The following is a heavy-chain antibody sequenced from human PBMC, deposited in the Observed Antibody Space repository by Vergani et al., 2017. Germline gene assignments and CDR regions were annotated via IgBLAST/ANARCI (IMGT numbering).Heavy chain of an antibody. CDR1: GFTFSSYS. V-gene: IGHV3-21*01. Sequence: EVQLVESGGGLVKPGGSLRLSCAASGFTFSSYSMNWVRQAPGKGLEWVSSISSSSSYIYYADSVKGRFTISRDNAKNSLYLQMNSLRAEDTAVYYCAKDRYQLRRFFDYWGQGTLVTVSS. J-gene: IGHJ4*02. D-gene: IGHD2-2*01. CDR2: ISSSSSYI. CDR3: AKDRYQLRRFFDY.